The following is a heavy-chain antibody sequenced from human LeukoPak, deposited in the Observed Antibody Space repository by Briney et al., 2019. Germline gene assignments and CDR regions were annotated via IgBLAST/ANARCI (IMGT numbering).Heavy chain of an antibody. CDR1: GITLSNYG. V-gene: IGHV3-23*01. J-gene: IGHJ4*02. CDR3: AKRGVVIRVILVGFHKEAYYFDS. Sequence: GGSLRLSCAVSGITLSNYGMSWVRQAPGKGLEWVAGISDSGGRTKYADSVKGPFTISRDNSKNTLYLQMNSLRAEDTAVYFCAKRGVVIRVILVGFHKEAYYFDSWGQGALVTVSS. CDR2: ISDSGGRT. D-gene: IGHD3-22*01.